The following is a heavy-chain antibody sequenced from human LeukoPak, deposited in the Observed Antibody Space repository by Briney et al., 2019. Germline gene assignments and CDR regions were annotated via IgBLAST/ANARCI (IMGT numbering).Heavy chain of an antibody. J-gene: IGHJ5*02. CDR1: GYTFTSYG. CDR3: ARDNYSCDTGGWFDP. D-gene: IGHD6-19*01. Sequence: ASVKVSCKASGYTFTSYGISWVRQAPGQGLEWMGWTSAYNGNTNYAQKLQGRVTMTTDTSTSTAYMELRSLRSDDTAVYYCARDNYSCDTGGWFDPWGQGTLVTVSS. CDR2: TSAYNGNT. V-gene: IGHV1-18*01.